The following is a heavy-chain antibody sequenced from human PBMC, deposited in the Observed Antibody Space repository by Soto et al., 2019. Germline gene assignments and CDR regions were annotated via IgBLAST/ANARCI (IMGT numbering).Heavy chain of an antibody. CDR3: ARVRAPYSSGRWCMDV. CDR2: IWYDGSNK. CDR1: GFTFSSYG. V-gene: IGHV3-33*01. D-gene: IGHD6-19*01. J-gene: IGHJ6*02. Sequence: QVQLVESGGGVVQPGRSLRLSCAASGFTFSSYGMHWVRQAPGKGLEWVAVIWYDGSNKYYADSVKSRFTISRDNSKNTLYLQMTSLRAEDTAVYYCARVRAPYSSGRWCMDVWGQGTTVTVSS.